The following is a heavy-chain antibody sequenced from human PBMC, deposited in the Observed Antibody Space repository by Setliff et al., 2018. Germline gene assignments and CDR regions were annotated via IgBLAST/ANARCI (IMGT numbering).Heavy chain of an antibody. CDR2: INPHNEGT. CDR1: GYSFIDYY. J-gene: IGHJ4*02. V-gene: IGHV1-2*02. CDR3: SRGRRGSTWTSDS. Sequence: GALVKVSCKSSGYSFIDYYIHWVRQAPGQGLEWMGWINPHNEGTTFAQKFQDRVTATTGTSITTAYLKLSGLTSDDTAVYYCSRGRRGSTWTSDSWGQGTLVTVSS. D-gene: IGHD2-2*01.